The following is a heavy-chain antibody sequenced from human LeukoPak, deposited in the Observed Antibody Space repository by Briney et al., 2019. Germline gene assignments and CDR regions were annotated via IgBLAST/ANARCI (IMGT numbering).Heavy chain of an antibody. CDR3: ARDTRIVVSSSYYYYYMDV. CDR1: GYTFTSYG. D-gene: IGHD6-6*01. CDR2: ISAYNGNT. J-gene: IGHJ6*03. V-gene: IGHV1-18*01. Sequence: ASVKVSCKASGYTFTSYGISWVRQAPGQGLEWMGWISAYNGNTNYAQKLQGRVTMTTDTSTSTAYMELRSLRSDDTAAYYCARDTRIVVSSSYYYYYMDVWGKGTTVTVSS.